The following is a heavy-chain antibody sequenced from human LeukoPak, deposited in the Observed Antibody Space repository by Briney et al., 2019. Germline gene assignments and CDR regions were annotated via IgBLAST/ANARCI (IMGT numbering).Heavy chain of an antibody. CDR2: INPNSGGT. V-gene: IGHV1-2*02. CDR3: ARYCSSTSCSKGFDY. D-gene: IGHD2-2*01. J-gene: IGHJ4*02. CDR1: GGTFSSYA. Sequence: ASVKVSCKASGGTFSSYAISWVRQAPGQGLEWMGWINPNSGGTNYAQKFQGRVTMTRDTSISTAYMELSRLRSDDTAVYYCARYCSSTSCSKGFDYWGQGTLVTVSS.